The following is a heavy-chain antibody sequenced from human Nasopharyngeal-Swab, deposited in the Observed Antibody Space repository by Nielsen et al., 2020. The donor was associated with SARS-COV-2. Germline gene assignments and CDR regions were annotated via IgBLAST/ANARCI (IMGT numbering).Heavy chain of an antibody. D-gene: IGHD3-3*01. CDR2: IKQDASEM. J-gene: IGHJ4*02. CDR1: GFTFSDYY. V-gene: IGHV3-7*01. CDR3: ARGRPLGGYYFGYFDY. Sequence: GESLKISCAASGFTFSDYYMSWIRQAPGKGLEWVANIKQDASEMYYVDSVKGRFTISRDNAKNSLYLQMNSLRAEDTAVYFCARGRPLGGYYFGYFDYWGQGTLVTVSS.